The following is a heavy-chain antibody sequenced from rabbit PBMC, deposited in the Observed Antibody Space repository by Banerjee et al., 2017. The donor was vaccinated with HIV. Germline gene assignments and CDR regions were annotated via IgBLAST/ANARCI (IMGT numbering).Heavy chain of an antibody. V-gene: IGHV1S43*01. J-gene: IGHJ4*01. D-gene: IGHD1-1*01. CDR3: ARDPVGYPIYFNL. Sequence: QQQLEESGGGLVKPGGTLTLTCRASGIDFSDYYYMCWVRQAPGKGLELVACIYTGAGGTWYATWAKGRFTISKTSSTTVTLQMTNLTGADTATYFCARDPVGYPIYFNLWGPGTLVTVS. CDR1: GIDFSDYYY. CDR2: IYTGAGGT.